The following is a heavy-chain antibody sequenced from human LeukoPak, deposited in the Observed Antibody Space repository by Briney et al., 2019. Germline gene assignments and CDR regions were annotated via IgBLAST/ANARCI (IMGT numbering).Heavy chain of an antibody. V-gene: IGHV5-51*01. CDR3: ARIDSSGYYKHERFDY. Sequence: GESLKISCKGSGYSFTSYWIGWVRQMPGKGLEWMGIIYPGDSDTRYSPSFQGQVTISADKSISTAYPQWSSLKASDTAMYYCARIDSSGYYKHERFDYWGQGTLVTVSS. D-gene: IGHD3-22*01. CDR2: IYPGDSDT. J-gene: IGHJ4*02. CDR1: GYSFTSYW.